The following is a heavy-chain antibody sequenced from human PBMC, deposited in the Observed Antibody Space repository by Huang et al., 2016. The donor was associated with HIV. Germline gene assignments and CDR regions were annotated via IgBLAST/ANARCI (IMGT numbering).Heavy chain of an antibody. CDR2: INHSGGT. J-gene: IGHJ2*01. Sequence: VQLQQWGAGLLKPSETLSLTCAVYGGSFSGYYWSWIRQRPGKGLEWIAEINHSGGTYYNPSLKSRVTISVDSSKNQFSLSLRSVTAADTAVYYCARSGTMITRDFDLWGRGTLVTVSS. D-gene: IGHD1-26*01. CDR1: GGSFSGYY. V-gene: IGHV4-34*01. CDR3: ARSGTMITRDFDL.